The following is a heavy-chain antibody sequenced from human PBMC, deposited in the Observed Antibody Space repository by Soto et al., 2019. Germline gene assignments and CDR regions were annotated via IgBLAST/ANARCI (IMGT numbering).Heavy chain of an antibody. CDR2: IDPSDSYT. D-gene: IGHD5-18*01. J-gene: IGHJ6*02. V-gene: IGHV5-10-1*01. CDR3: ARTSMQSRGYSYGHGGMDV. CDR1: GYSFTSYW. Sequence: GESLKISCKGSGYSFTSYWFDWVRQMPGKGLEWMGRIDPSDSYTNYSPSFQGHVTISADKSISTAYLQWSSLKASDTAMYYCARTSMQSRGYSYGHGGMDVWGQGTTVTVSS.